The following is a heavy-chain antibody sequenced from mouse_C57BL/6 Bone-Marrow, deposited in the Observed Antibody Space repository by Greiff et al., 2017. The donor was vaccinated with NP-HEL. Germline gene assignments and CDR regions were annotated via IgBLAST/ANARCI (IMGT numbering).Heavy chain of an antibody. J-gene: IGHJ4*01. CDR2: IDPNSGGT. CDR1: GYTFTSYW. Sequence: VQLQQPGAELVKPGASVKLSCKASGYTFTSYWMHWVKQRPGRGLEWIGRIDPNSGGTKYNEKFKSKATLTVDKPSSTAYMQLSSLTSEDSVVYNCALLWLRRRGYAMDYWGQGTSVTVSS. D-gene: IGHD2-2*01. CDR3: ALLWLRRRGYAMDY. V-gene: IGHV1-72*01.